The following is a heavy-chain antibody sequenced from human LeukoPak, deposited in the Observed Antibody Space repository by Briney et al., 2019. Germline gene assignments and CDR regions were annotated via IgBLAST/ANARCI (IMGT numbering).Heavy chain of an antibody. CDR2: IRGGGVGT. J-gene: IGHJ4*02. V-gene: IGHV3-23*01. Sequence: QAGGSLRLSCAASGFSFSSFAMTWVREAPGKGLEWVSAIRGGGVGTYYADSVKGRFTISRDNSKNTLDLKMNSQRADDTAVYYCARLGVTGANSDYWGQGTLVTVSS. D-gene: IGHD6-19*01. CDR1: GFSFSSFA. CDR3: ARLGVTGANSDY.